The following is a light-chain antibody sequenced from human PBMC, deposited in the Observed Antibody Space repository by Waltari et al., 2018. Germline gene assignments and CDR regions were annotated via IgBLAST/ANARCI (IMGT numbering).Light chain of an antibody. V-gene: IGLV2-8*01. J-gene: IGLJ3*02. CDR1: SSDVGGYNY. CDR2: EVS. Sequence: QSALIQPPSASGSPGQSVTISCTGTSSDVGGYNYVSWYQQHPGKAPKLMIYEVSKRPSAVPDRFSGSKSGNTASLTVSGLQAEDEADYYCSSYAGSNNLVFGGGTKLTVL. CDR3: SSYAGSNNLV.